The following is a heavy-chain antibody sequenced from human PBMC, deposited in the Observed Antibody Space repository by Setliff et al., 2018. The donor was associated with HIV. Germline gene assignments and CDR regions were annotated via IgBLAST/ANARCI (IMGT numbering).Heavy chain of an antibody. D-gene: IGHD3-3*02. Sequence: PGGSLRLSCAASGFTFDDYAMSWVRQAPGKGLEWVSGINWNGGSTSYADSVKGRFTISRDNARNTVYLQLNSLRVEDTAVYYCAKQLSPHFYYYMDVWGNGTTVTVSS. CDR3: AKQLSPHFYYYMDV. V-gene: IGHV3-20*04. CDR2: INWNGGST. J-gene: IGHJ6*03. CDR1: GFTFDDYA.